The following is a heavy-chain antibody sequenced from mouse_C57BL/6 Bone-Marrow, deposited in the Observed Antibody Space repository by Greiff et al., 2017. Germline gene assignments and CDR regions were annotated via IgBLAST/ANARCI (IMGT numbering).Heavy chain of an antibody. CDR1: GFTFSDYY. CDR2: INYDGSST. J-gene: IGHJ4*01. D-gene: IGHD2-4*01. CDR3: AILRRYYYAMDY. V-gene: IGHV5-16*01. Sequence: EVKLVESEGGLVQPGSSMKLSCTASGFTFSDYYMAWVRQVPEKGLEWVANINYDGSSTYYLDSLKSRFIISRDNAKNILYLQMSSLKSEDTATYYGAILRRYYYAMDYWGQGTSVTVSS.